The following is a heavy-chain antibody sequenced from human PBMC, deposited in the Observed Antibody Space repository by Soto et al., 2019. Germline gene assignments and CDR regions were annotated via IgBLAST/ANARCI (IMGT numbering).Heavy chain of an antibody. CDR2: IYHSGST. J-gene: IGHJ5*02. Sequence: KPSETLSLTCAVSGGSISSGGYSWSWIRQPPGRGLEWIGYIYHSGSTYYNPSLKSRVTISVDRSKNQFSLKLSSVTAADTAVYYCARDRWSCSSTSCYNSADFWFDPWGQGTLVTVSS. D-gene: IGHD2-2*02. V-gene: IGHV4-30-2*01. CDR3: ARDRWSCSSTSCYNSADFWFDP. CDR1: GGSISSGGYS.